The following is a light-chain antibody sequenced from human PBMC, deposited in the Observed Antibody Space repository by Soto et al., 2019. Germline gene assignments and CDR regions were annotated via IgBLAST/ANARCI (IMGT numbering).Light chain of an antibody. CDR1: PGVSNT. CDR3: QQYESWPYT. V-gene: IGKV3-15*01. CDR2: SAS. Sequence: EIVMTQSPATVSLSPGERATISCRASPGVSNTLAWYQQRPGQAPRLLIYSASISAPGIPARFSGGGSGTEFTLTITSLQSEDFAVYYCQQYESWPYTFGQGTKLEIK. J-gene: IGKJ2*01.